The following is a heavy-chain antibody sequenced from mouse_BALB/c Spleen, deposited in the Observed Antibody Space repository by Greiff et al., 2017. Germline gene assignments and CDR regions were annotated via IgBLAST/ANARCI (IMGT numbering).Heavy chain of an antibody. J-gene: IGHJ4*01. CDR2: INPNNGGT. CDR1: GYTFTDYN. V-gene: IGHV1-18*01. D-gene: IGHD1-1*01. CDR3: ARVVGYGSSGAMDY. Sequence: EDQLQQSGPELVKPGASVKIPCKASGYTFTDYNMDWVKQSHGKSLEWIGDINPNNGGTIYNQKFKGKATLTVDKSSSTAYMELRSLTSEDTAVYYCARVVGYGSSGAMDYWGQGTSVTVSS.